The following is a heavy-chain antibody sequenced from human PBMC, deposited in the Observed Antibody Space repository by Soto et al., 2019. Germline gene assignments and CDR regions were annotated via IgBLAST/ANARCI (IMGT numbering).Heavy chain of an antibody. CDR3: ARELTTSTDYGGNIDY. CDR1: GGSISSGTSY. D-gene: IGHD4-17*01. V-gene: IGHV4-31*03. Sequence: PSETLSLTCTVSGGSISSGTSYWSWIRQRPGKGLEWIGYIFYSGSFYYTPSLRGRVMILADTSKNQFSLHLSSVTPEDTAVYYCARELTTSTDYGGNIDYWGQGTLVTVSS. CDR2: IFYSGSF. J-gene: IGHJ4*02.